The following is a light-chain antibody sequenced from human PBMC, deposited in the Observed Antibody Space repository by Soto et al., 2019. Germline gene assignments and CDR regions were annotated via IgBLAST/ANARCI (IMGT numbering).Light chain of an antibody. CDR3: QQLNSYPFT. J-gene: IGKJ3*01. CDR1: QALSNY. Sequence: IPLTQSPSILSASVGDTVTITCRASQALSNYLAWYQQKPGKAPKLLIYAASTLQSGVPSRFSGSGSGTDCTLTISSLQPEDVATYYCQQLNSYPFTFGPGTKVDIK. CDR2: AAS. V-gene: IGKV1-9*01.